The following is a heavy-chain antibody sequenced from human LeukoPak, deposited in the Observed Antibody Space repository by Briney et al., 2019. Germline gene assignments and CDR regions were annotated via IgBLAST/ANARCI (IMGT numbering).Heavy chain of an antibody. V-gene: IGHV4-4*02. Sequence: SETLSLTCAVSGGSISSSNWWSWVRQPPGKGLEWMGEIYHSGSTNYNPSLKSRVTISVDKSKNQFSLKLSSVTAADTAVYYCARVFRGYSYGYRGSLYYFDYWGQGTLVTVSS. D-gene: IGHD5-18*01. CDR1: GGSISSSNW. CDR3: ARVFRGYSYGYRGSLYYFDY. J-gene: IGHJ4*02. CDR2: IYHSGST.